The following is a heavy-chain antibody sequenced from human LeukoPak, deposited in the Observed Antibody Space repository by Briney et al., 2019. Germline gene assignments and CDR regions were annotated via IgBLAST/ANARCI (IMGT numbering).Heavy chain of an antibody. Sequence: PGGSLRLSCAASGFTFSSYGMHWVRQAPGKGLEWVAFIRYDGSNKYHADSVKGRFTISRDNSKNTLYLQMNSLRAEDTAVYYCANAPYDFWSGYLDYWGQGTLVTVSS. CDR1: GFTFSSYG. J-gene: IGHJ4*02. V-gene: IGHV3-30*02. CDR3: ANAPYDFWSGYLDY. D-gene: IGHD3-3*01. CDR2: IRYDGSNK.